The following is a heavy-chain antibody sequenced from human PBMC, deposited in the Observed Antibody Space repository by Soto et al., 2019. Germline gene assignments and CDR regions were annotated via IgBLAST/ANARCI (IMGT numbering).Heavy chain of an antibody. CDR2: VTRGGSA. Sequence: EVQVLESGGGFVQPGGSLRLSCAASGFTFSNYAMTWVRQAPGKGLEWVSGVTRGGSAYYADSVKGRFTISRDNSKNTVFLQMHSRRAEDTAIYYCAKDGCSMCNGPAYNFDMDVWGQGTTVTVSS. CDR1: GFTFSNYA. J-gene: IGHJ6*02. CDR3: AKDGCSMCNGPAYNFDMDV. V-gene: IGHV3-23*01. D-gene: IGHD2-8*01.